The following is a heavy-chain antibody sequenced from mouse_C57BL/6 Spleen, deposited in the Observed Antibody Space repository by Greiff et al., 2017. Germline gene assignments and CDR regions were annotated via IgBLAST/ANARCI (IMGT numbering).Heavy chain of an antibody. CDR3: TTNSYDYDDGYYAMDY. CDR1: GFNIKDDY. D-gene: IGHD2-4*01. CDR2: IDPENGDT. Sequence: VQLQQSGAELVRPGASVKLSCTASGFNIKDDYMHWVKQRPEQGLEWIGWIDPENGDTEYASKFQGKATITADTSSNTAYLQLSSLTSEDTAVYYCTTNSYDYDDGYYAMDYWGQGTSVTVSS. V-gene: IGHV14-4*01. J-gene: IGHJ4*01.